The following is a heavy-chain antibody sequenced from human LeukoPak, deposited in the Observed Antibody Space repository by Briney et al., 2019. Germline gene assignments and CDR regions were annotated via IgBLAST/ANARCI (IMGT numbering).Heavy chain of an antibody. Sequence: GESLKISCKGSEYSFATYWIGWVRHMPGQGLEWIGIIYPGDSDTRYSPSFQGQVTISADKSISTAYLQWSSLKASDTAIYYCASEYCSGGNCYFDYWGQGTLVTVSS. J-gene: IGHJ4*02. D-gene: IGHD2-15*01. CDR1: EYSFATYW. V-gene: IGHV5-51*01. CDR2: IYPGDSDT. CDR3: ASEYCSGGNCYFDY.